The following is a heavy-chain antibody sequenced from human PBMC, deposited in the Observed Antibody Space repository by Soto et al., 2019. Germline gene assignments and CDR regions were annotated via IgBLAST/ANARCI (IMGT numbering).Heavy chain of an antibody. CDR3: ARDYDFWSGYLRDYYYYGMDV. J-gene: IGHJ6*02. CDR1: GFTFSDYY. Sequence: GGSLRLSCAASGFTFSDYYMIWIRQAPGKGLEWVSYISISGSTIYYADSVKDRFTISRDNAKNSLYLQMNSLRAEDTAMYYCARDYDFWSGYLRDYYYYGMDVWGQGTTVTVSS. CDR2: ISISGSTI. D-gene: IGHD3-3*01. V-gene: IGHV3-11*01.